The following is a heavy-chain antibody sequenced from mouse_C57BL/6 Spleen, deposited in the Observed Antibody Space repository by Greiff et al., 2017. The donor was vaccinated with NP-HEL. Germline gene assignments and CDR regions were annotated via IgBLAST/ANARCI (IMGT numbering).Heavy chain of an antibody. CDR2: IWSDGST. D-gene: IGHD3-2*02. CDR1: GFSLTSYG. V-gene: IGHV2-6-1*01. CDR3: ARHDSSGYEGFAY. J-gene: IGHJ3*01. Sequence: QVQLKESGPGLVAPSQSLSITCTVSGFSLTSYGVHWVRQPPGQGLEWLVVIWSDGSTTYNSALKSRLGISKDNSKSQVFLKMNSLQTDDTAMYYCARHDSSGYEGFAYWGQGTLVTVSA.